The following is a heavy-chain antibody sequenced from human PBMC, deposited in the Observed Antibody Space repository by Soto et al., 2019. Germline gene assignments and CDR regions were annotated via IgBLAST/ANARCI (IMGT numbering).Heavy chain of an antibody. Sequence: SETLSLTCTVSGGSISSGDYYWSWIRHPPGKGLEWIGYIYYSGSTYYNPSLKSRVTISVDTSKNQFSLKLSSVTAADTAVYYCARLTAAGTRMFDYWGQGTLVTVSS. D-gene: IGHD6-13*01. J-gene: IGHJ4*02. V-gene: IGHV4-30-4*01. CDR3: ARLTAAGTRMFDY. CDR2: IYYSGST. CDR1: GGSISSGDYY.